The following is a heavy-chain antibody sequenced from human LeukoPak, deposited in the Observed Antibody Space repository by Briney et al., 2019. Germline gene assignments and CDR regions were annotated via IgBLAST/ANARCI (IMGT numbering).Heavy chain of an antibody. CDR3: ARGRYSSSWYGGFYYYYYMDV. CDR2: MNPNSGNT. J-gene: IGHJ6*03. V-gene: IGHV1-8*01. CDR1: GYTFTSYD. D-gene: IGHD6-13*01. Sequence: ASVKVSCKASGYTFTSYDINWVRQAPGQGLEWMGWMNPNSGNTGYAQKFQGRVTMTRNTSISTAYMELSSLRPEDTAVYYCARGRYSSSWYGGFYYYYYMDVWGKGTTVTVSS.